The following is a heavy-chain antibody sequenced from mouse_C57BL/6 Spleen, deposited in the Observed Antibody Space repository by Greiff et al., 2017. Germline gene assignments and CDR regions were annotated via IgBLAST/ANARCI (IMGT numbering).Heavy chain of an antibody. V-gene: IGHV5-17*01. J-gene: IGHJ3*01. Sequence: EVHLVESGGGLVKPGGSLKLSCAASGFTFSDYGMHWVRQAPEKGLEWVAYISSGSSTTYYADTVKGRFTISRDKAKNTLFLQMTSLRSEDTAMYYCARGYGSAGFAYWGEGTLGTVSA. CDR3: ARGYGSAGFAY. D-gene: IGHD1-1*01. CDR1: GFTFSDYG. CDR2: ISSGSSTT.